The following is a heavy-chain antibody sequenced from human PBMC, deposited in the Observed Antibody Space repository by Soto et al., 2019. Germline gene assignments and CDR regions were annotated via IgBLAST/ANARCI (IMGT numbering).Heavy chain of an antibody. CDR1: GGSFGDYY. D-gene: IGHD1-26*01. J-gene: IGHJ3*02. CDR2: INHSGST. CDR3: VRGRAFMSRVAFDI. Sequence: QVQLQQRGAGLLKPSETLSLTGAVLGGSFGDYYWTGFRQPPGKGLEWIGEINHSGSTSYNPSIKSRLTLSVDTSTKEFSLNLSSVTAADTAAYHCVRGRAFMSRVAFDIWGQGTMVTVSS. V-gene: IGHV4-34*02.